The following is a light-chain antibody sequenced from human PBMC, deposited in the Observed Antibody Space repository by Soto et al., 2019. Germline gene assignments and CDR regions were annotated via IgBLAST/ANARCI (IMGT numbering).Light chain of an antibody. J-gene: IGLJ1*01. CDR1: KLGNKY. CDR3: QAWATSTSYV. CDR2: QDT. V-gene: IGLV3-1*01. Sequence: SYELTQPPSVSVSPGQTASITCSGDKLGNKYAPWYQQKPGQSPVLVIYQDTKRPSGIPERFSGSNSGNTATLTISGTQAMDEADYYCQAWATSTSYVFGTGTKVTVL.